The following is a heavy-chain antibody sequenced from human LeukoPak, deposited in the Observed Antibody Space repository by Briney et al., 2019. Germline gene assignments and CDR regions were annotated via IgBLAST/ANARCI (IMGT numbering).Heavy chain of an antibody. CDR1: GYSFTSYW. Sequence: GESLKISCKGSGYSFTSYWIGWVRQMPGKGLEWMGIIYPGDSDTRYSPSFQGQVTISADKSISTAYLQWSSLKASDTAMYYCARVPHYDFWSGSSPLDYWGQGTLVTVSS. CDR2: IYPGDSDT. CDR3: ARVPHYDFWSGSSPLDY. D-gene: IGHD3-3*01. V-gene: IGHV5-51*01. J-gene: IGHJ4*02.